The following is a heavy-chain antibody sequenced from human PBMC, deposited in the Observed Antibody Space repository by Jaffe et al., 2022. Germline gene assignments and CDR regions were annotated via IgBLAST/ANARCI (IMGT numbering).Heavy chain of an antibody. V-gene: IGHV3-23*01. CDR2: ISGSGGST. CDR3: AKSATVTTIYYYYYMDV. Sequence: EVQLLESGGGLVQPGGSLRLSCAASGFTFSSYAMSWVRQAPGKGLEWVSAISGSGGSTYYADSVKGRFTISRDNSKNTLYLQMNSLRAEDTAVYYCAKSATVTTIYYYYYMDVWGKGTTVTVSS. CDR1: GFTFSSYA. D-gene: IGHD4-17*01. J-gene: IGHJ6*03.